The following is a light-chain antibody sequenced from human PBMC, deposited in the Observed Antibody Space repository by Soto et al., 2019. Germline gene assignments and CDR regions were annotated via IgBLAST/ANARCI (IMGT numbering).Light chain of an antibody. V-gene: IGKV3-20*01. CDR3: QQYGSSPPYT. J-gene: IGKJ2*01. CDR2: GST. CDR1: QSVSNNY. Sequence: EVVLTQSPGTLSLSPGERASLSCRASQSVSNNYLAWYQQKPGQSPTLLIFGSTDRATGIPDRFSGSGSGTDFTLTISRLDPEDFAVYYCQQYGSSPPYTFGQGTKLVIK.